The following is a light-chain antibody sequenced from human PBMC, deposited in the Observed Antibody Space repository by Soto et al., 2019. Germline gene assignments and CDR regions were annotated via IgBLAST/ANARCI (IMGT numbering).Light chain of an antibody. Sequence: QSVLTQPASVSASPGQSITISCAGTSSDVGGYNYVSWYQQYPGKAPKLVIYEVSNRPSGVSNRFSGSKSANTASLTISGLQAEDEADYYCNSYTSSSTWVFGGGTKLPS. J-gene: IGLJ3*02. CDR3: NSYTSSSTWV. CDR2: EVS. V-gene: IGLV2-14*01. CDR1: SSDVGGYNY.